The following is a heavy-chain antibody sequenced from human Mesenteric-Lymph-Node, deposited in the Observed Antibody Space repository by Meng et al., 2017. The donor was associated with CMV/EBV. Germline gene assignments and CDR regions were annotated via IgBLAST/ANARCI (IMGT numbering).Heavy chain of an antibody. V-gene: IGHV3-11*04. CDR2: ISSSGSTI. J-gene: IGHJ4*02. CDR1: GFTFSDYY. CDR3: ARDPTIFGVVQGGY. Sequence: GESLKISCAASGFTFSDYYMSWIRQAPGKGLEWVSYISSSGSTIYYADSVKGRFTISRDNAKNSLYLQMNSLRAEDTAVYYCARDPTIFGVVQGGYWGQGTLVTVSS. D-gene: IGHD3-3*01.